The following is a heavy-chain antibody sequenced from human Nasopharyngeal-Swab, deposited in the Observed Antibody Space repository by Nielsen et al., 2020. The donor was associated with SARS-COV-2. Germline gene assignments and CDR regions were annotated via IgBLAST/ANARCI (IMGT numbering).Heavy chain of an antibody. CDR1: GGSISSYY. CDR3: ARDSYRDAFDI. CDR2: VHFLGST. J-gene: IGHJ3*02. Sequence: SEILSLTFTVSGGSISSYYWNWIRQPPGKGLEWIGYVHFLGSTDYNPSLKSRVTISLDTSNYQFSLRLSSVTAADTAVYYCARDSYRDAFDIWGQGTMATVSS. V-gene: IGHV4-59*13.